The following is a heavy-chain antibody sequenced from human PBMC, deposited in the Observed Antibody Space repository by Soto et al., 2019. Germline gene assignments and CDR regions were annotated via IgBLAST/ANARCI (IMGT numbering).Heavy chain of an antibody. J-gene: IGHJ6*02. D-gene: IGHD3-10*01. CDR3: AGTFGETEYYYYGMDV. V-gene: IGHV1-69*12. CDR2: IIPIFGTA. CDR1: GGTFSSYA. Sequence: QVQLVQSGAEVKKPGSSVKVSCKASGGTFSSYAISWVRQAPGQGLEGMGGIIPIFGTANYAQKFQGRVTITADDSTSTAYMELSSLRSEDTAVYYCAGTFGETEYYYYGMDVWGQGTTVTVSS.